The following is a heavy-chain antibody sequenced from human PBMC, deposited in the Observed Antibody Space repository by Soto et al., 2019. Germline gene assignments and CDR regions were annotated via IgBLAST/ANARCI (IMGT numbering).Heavy chain of an antibody. CDR2: IIPILGIA. J-gene: IGHJ4*01. CDR1: GGTFISYS. D-gene: IGHD3-10*01. V-gene: IGHV1-69*04. CDR3: ARDQGTYYGSGSYFVY. Sequence: AVKVSCKASGGTFISYSISWVRQAPGQGLEWMGRIIPILGIANYAQKFQGRVTITADKSTSTAYMELSSLRSEDTAVYYCARDQGTYYGSGSYFVYWGQ.